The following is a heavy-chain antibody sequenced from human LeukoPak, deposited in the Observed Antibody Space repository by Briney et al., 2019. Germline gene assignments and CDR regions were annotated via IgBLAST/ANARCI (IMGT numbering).Heavy chain of an antibody. CDR2: ISGSGGAT. V-gene: IGHV3-23*01. Sequence: GGSLRLSCAASGFTFSTSAMSWVRQAPGKGLEWVSAISGSGGATYYADSMRGRFTISRDNSKNSLYLQMNSLRDDDTAIYYCANDRPHPTVEPTNFHFWGQGTLVTVSS. CDR3: ANDRPHPTVEPTNFHF. CDR1: GFTFSTSA. J-gene: IGHJ4*02. D-gene: IGHD1-14*01.